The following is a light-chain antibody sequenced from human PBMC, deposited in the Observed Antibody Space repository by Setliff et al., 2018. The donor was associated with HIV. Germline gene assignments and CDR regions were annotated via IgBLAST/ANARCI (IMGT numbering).Light chain of an antibody. J-gene: IGLJ1*01. CDR2: RNN. CDR1: SSNIGSNY. CDR3: AAWDDSLSGLYV. Sequence: KRVTISCSGSSSNIGSNYVYWYQQLPGTAPKLLIYRNNQRPSGVPDRFSGSKSGTSASLAISGLRSEDEADYYCAAWDDSLSGLYVFGTGTKVTVL. V-gene: IGLV1-47*01.